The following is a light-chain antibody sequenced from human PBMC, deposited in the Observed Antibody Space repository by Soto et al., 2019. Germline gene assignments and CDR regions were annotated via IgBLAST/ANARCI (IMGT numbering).Light chain of an antibody. Sequence: EIVLTQSPGTLSLSPGERATLLCRASQTISSTFLAWYQQKPGQAPRLLIYGASSRATCIPDRFSGSGSGTDFTLTISRLEPEDFAVYYCQQFGSSPTFGGGTKVEIK. J-gene: IGKJ4*01. CDR1: QTISSTF. CDR2: GAS. V-gene: IGKV3-20*01. CDR3: QQFGSSPT.